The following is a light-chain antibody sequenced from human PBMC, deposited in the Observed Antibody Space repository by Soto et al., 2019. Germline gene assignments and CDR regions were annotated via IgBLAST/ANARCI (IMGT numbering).Light chain of an antibody. V-gene: IGLV2-14*01. CDR2: GVT. J-gene: IGLJ1*01. CDR1: SSDVGAYYS. CDR3: SSYTSGSSHYV. Sequence: QSALTQPASVSGSPGQSITISCTGTSSDVGAYYSVSWYQHHPGKVPKLIIYGVTNRPSGVSNRLSGSKSGNTASLTISGLQAEDEADYHCSSYTSGSSHYVFGTGTKVTVL.